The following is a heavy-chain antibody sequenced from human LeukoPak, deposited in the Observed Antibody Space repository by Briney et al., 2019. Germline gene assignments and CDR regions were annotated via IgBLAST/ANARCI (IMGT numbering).Heavy chain of an antibody. CDR3: ARAGYSSGHGGFDY. D-gene: IGHD6-19*01. Sequence: SETLSLTCTVSGGSISSYYWSWIRQPPGKGLEWIGYIYYSGSTNYNPSLKSRVTISVDTSKNQFSLKLSSVTAADTAVYYCARAGYSSGHGGFDYWGQGTLVTVSS. J-gene: IGHJ4*02. CDR2: IYYSGST. CDR1: GGSISSYY. V-gene: IGHV4-59*08.